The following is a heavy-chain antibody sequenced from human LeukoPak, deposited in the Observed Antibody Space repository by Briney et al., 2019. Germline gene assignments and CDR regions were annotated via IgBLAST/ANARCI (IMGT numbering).Heavy chain of an antibody. Sequence: GGSLRLSCAASGFTFSSYSMNWVRQAPGKGLEWVSSISSSSSHIYYADSVKGRFTISRDNAKNSLYLQMNSLRAEDTAVYYCARGFGGPFDYWGQGTLVTVSS. D-gene: IGHD2-15*01. V-gene: IGHV3-21*01. J-gene: IGHJ4*02. CDR3: ARGFGGPFDY. CDR1: GFTFSSYS. CDR2: ISSSSSHI.